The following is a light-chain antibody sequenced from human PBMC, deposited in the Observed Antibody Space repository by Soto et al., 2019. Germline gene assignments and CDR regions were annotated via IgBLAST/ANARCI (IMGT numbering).Light chain of an antibody. Sequence: QSVLTQPPSVSAAPGQKVTISCSGSSSNIGNNYVSWYQQVPGTVPRLLIYDNNKRPSGTPYRFSGSKSGTSATLGITGLQTGDEADYFCGTWDTSLNAGVFGRGTKLTVL. CDR3: GTWDTSLNAGV. CDR2: DNN. CDR1: SSNIGNNY. J-gene: IGLJ2*01. V-gene: IGLV1-51*01.